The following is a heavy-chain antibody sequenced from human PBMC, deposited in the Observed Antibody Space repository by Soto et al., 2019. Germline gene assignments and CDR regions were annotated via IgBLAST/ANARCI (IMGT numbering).Heavy chain of an antibody. V-gene: IGHV4-61*01. CDR2: IYYSGST. CDR1: GGSVSSGSYY. D-gene: IGHD3-3*01. J-gene: IGHJ4*02. Sequence: PSETLSLTCTVSGGSVSSGSYYWSWIRQPPGKGLEWIGYIYYSGSTNYNPSLKSRVTISVDTSKNQFSLKLSSVTAADTAVYYCARVPQSDFWSGYYDYWGQGTPVTVSS. CDR3: ARVPQSDFWSGYYDY.